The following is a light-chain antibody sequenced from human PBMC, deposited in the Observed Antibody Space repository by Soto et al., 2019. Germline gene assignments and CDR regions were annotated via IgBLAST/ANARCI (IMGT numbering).Light chain of an antibody. J-gene: IGLJ1*01. CDR3: LSYTSSVTYV. CDR2: EVS. CDR1: SSDVGNYKY. Sequence: QSVLTQPASVSGSPGQSITISCTGTSSDVGNYKYVSWYQQHPGKAPKLIIYEVSNRPSGVSDLFSGSKSGNTASLTISGLQAEDETDYYCLSYTSSVTYVFGTGTKLPVL. V-gene: IGLV2-14*01.